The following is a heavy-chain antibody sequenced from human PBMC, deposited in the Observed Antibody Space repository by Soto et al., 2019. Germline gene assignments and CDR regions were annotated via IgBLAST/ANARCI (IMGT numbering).Heavy chain of an antibody. CDR2: ISSGSSAI. D-gene: IGHD5-18*01. CDR1: GFTFSSYS. J-gene: IGHJ4*02. CDR3: ATTDTLNY. Sequence: EVQLVESGGGLVQPGGSLRLSCAASGFTFSSYSMNWVRQAPGKGLEWVSYISSGSSAIYYADSVKGRFTISRDNAKNSLYLQMNSLTDEDTAVYYCATTDTLNYWGQGTLVTVSS. V-gene: IGHV3-48*02.